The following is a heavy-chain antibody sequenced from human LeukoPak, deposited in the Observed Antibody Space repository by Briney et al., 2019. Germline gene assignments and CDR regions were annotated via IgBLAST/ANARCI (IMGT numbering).Heavy chain of an antibody. V-gene: IGHV1-2*02. D-gene: IGHD1-26*01. CDR1: GYTFTGYY. Sequence: GASVKVSCKASGYTFTGYYMHWVRQAPGQGLEWMGWINPNSGGTNYAQRFQGRVTMTRDTSISTAYMELSRLRSDDTAVYYCAREVGATAYFDYWGQGTLVTVPS. CDR3: AREVGATAYFDY. CDR2: INPNSGGT. J-gene: IGHJ4*02.